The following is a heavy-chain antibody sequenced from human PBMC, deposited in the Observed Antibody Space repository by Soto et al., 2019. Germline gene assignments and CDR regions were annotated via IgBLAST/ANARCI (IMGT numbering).Heavy chain of an antibody. V-gene: IGHV1-46*01. Sequence: QVQLVQSGAEVKKPGASVKVSCKASGYTFTSYYMHWVRQAPGQGLEWMGIINPSGGSTSYAQKFQGIVTMTRDTSTSTVYMELSSLRSEDTAVYYCARAQVTIFGTHNYYYYGMDVWGQGTTVTVSS. CDR3: ARAQVTIFGTHNYYYYGMDV. J-gene: IGHJ6*02. D-gene: IGHD3-3*01. CDR2: INPSGGST. CDR1: GYTFTSYY.